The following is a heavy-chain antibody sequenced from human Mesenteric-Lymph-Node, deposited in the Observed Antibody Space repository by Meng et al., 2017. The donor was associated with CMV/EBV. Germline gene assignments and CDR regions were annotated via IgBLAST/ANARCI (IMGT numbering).Heavy chain of an antibody. CDR2: ISSSGLTI. CDR3: AAGYYYGMDV. J-gene: IGHJ6*02. Sequence: GESLKISCAASDFRFISYDMAWVRQAPGKGLEWVAYISSSGLTIYYADSVKGRFTISRDNAKNTLYLQMNSLRAEDTAVYYCAAGYYYGMDVWGQGTTVTVSS. CDR1: DFRFISYD. V-gene: IGHV3-48*03.